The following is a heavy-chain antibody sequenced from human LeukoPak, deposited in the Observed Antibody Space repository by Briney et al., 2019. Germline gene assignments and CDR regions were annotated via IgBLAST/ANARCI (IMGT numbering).Heavy chain of an antibody. CDR2: INHSGST. CDR1: GGSFSGYY. V-gene: IGHV4-34*01. J-gene: IGHJ4*02. Sequence: KSSETLSLTCAVYGGSFSGYYWSWIRQPPGKGLEWIGEINHSGSTNYNPSLKSRVTIPVDTSKNQFSLNLSSVTAADTAVYYCATRRYSSSWAGFDSWGQGTLVTVSS. D-gene: IGHD6-13*01. CDR3: ATRRYSSSWAGFDS.